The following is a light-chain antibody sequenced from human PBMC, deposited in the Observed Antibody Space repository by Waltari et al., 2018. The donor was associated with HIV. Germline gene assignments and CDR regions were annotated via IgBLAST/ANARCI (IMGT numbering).Light chain of an antibody. V-gene: IGLV1-47*01. Sequence: SVLTQPPSASRTPGQRVTISCSGSSSNIGSNYVYWYQYFPGATPKLLIYWNSRRPSGVPDRCSGSKSGTSASLAISGLRPEDETDYYCASWDDSLSGWVFGGGTKVTVL. J-gene: IGLJ3*02. CDR2: WNS. CDR1: SSNIGSNY. CDR3: ASWDDSLSGWV.